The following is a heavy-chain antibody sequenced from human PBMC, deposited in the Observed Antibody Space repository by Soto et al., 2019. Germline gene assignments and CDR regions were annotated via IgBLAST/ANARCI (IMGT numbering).Heavy chain of an antibody. Sequence: ASETLSLTCTVSGGSVSSGSYYWSWIRQPPGKGLEWIGYIYYSGSTNYNPSLKSRVTISVDTSKNQFSLKLSSVTAADTAVYYCARAGRTRQQLVQNSYYYGMDVWGQGTTVTVSS. V-gene: IGHV4-61*01. D-gene: IGHD6-13*01. CDR1: GGSVSSGSYY. CDR2: IYYSGST. CDR3: ARAGRTRQQLVQNSYYYGMDV. J-gene: IGHJ6*02.